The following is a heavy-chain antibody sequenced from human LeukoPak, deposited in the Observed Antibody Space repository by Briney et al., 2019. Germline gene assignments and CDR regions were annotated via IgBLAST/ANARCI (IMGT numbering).Heavy chain of an antibody. CDR1: GGSISTYY. CDR2: IYYSGST. J-gene: IGHJ4*02. V-gene: IGHV4-59*01. CDR3: ARGTRYSFEKYFDS. D-gene: IGHD5-18*01. Sequence: SETLSLTCTVSGGSISTYYWSWIRQPPGKGLEWVGYIYYSGSTNYNPSLKSRVTISVDTSKNQFSLKLASVTAADTAVYYCARGTRYSFEKYFDSWGQGSLVTVSS.